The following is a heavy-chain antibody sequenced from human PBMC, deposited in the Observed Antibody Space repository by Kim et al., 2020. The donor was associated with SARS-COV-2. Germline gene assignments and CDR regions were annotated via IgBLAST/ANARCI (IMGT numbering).Heavy chain of an antibody. D-gene: IGHD2-15*01. CDR1: GFTFGDYA. V-gene: IGHV3-9*01. J-gene: IGHJ4*02. CDR3: AKARMSRFPSLIDY. CDR2: ISWNSGSI. Sequence: GGSLRLSCAAYGFTFGDYAMHWVRQAPGKGLEWVSGISWNSGSIGYADSVKGRFTISRDNAKNSLYLQMNSLRAEDTALYYCAKARMSRFPSLIDYWGQGTLVTVSS.